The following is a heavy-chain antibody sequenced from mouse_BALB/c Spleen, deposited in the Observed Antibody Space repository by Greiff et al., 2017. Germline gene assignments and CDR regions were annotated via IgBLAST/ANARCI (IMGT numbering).Heavy chain of an antibody. V-gene: IGHV2-9*02. J-gene: IGHJ3*01. CDR2: IWAGGST. Sequence: QVQLKESGPGLVAPSQSLSITCTVSGFSLTSYGVHWVRQPPGKGLEWLGVIWAGGSTNYNSALMSRLSISKDNSKSQVFLKMNSLQTDDTAMYYCARDGGGTMITKGGFAYWGQGTLVTVSA. D-gene: IGHD2-4*01. CDR1: GFSLTSYG. CDR3: ARDGGGTMITKGGFAY.